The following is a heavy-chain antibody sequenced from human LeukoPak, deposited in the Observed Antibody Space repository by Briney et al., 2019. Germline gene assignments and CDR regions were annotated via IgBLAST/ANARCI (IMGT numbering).Heavy chain of an antibody. Sequence: GGSLRLSCAASGFAFSSYGMHWVRQAPGKGLEWVAVIWYDGSNKYYADSVKGRLTISRDNSKNTLYLQMNSLRAEDTAVYYCARGPTRLGVFDYWGEGTLVTVSS. V-gene: IGHV3-33*01. CDR3: ARGPTRLGVFDY. CDR2: IWYDGSNK. J-gene: IGHJ4*02. D-gene: IGHD7-27*01. CDR1: GFAFSSYG.